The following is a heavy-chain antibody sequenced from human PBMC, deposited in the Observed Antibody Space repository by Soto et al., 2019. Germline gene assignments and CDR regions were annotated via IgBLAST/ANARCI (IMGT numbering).Heavy chain of an antibody. CDR3: AREVPDSSSSAYYYYGMDV. CDR2: IIPIFGTA. V-gene: IGHV1-69*06. D-gene: IGHD6-6*01. Sequence: QVQLVQSGAEVKKPGSSVKVSCKASGGTFSSYAISWVRQAPGQGLEWMGGIIPIFGTANYAQKFQGRVTITADKSTSTAYMELSSLRSEDTAVYYCAREVPDSSSSAYYYYGMDVWGQGTTVTVSS. J-gene: IGHJ6*02. CDR1: GGTFSSYA.